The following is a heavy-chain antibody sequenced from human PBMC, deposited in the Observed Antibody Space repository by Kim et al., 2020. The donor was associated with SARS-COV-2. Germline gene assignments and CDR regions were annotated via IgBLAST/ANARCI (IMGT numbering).Heavy chain of an antibody. Sequence: SETLSLTCTVSGGSISSYYWSWIRQPPGKGLEWIGYIYYSGSTNYNSSLKSRVTISVDTSKNQFSLKLSSVTAADTAVYYCARESVIALNYGMDVWGQGT. CDR1: GGSISSYY. CDR2: IYYSGST. CDR3: ARESVIALNYGMDV. D-gene: IGHD2-21*01. V-gene: IGHV4-59*13. J-gene: IGHJ6*02.